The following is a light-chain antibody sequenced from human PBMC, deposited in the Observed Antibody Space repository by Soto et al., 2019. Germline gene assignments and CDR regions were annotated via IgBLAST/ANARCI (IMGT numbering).Light chain of an antibody. Sequence: QSALTQPHSVSGSPGQSVTISCTGTSSDVGANNYVSWYQQHPGKAPKLIIHDVSQRPSGVPDRFSGSTSGNTASLTISGLQAEDEADYYCSSYTTSSTAYVFGIGTKLTVL. J-gene: IGLJ1*01. V-gene: IGLV2-11*01. CDR1: SSDVGANNY. CDR3: SSYTTSSTAYV. CDR2: DVS.